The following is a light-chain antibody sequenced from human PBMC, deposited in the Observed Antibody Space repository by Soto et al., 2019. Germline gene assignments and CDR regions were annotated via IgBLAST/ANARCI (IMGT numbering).Light chain of an antibody. Sequence: QSVLTQPASVSGSPGQWITISCTGTSSDVGSYDLVSWYQQHPGKAPKLMIYEVSKRPSGVSNRFSGSKSGNTASLTISGLQAEDEADYYCCSYAGSSTFHYVFGTGTKVTVL. CDR3: CSYAGSSTFHYV. CDR1: SSDVGSYDL. CDR2: EVS. V-gene: IGLV2-23*02. J-gene: IGLJ1*01.